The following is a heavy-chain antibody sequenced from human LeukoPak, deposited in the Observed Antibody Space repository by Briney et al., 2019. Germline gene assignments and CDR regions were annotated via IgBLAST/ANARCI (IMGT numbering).Heavy chain of an antibody. CDR3: ATGYGSGSYYNRPFDY. J-gene: IGHJ4*02. D-gene: IGHD3-10*01. CDR1: GYTLTELS. CDR2: FDPEDGET. V-gene: IGHV1-24*01. Sequence: ASVKASCKVSGYTLTELSMRWVRQAPGKGLEWMGGFDPEDGETIYAQRFQGRVTMTEDTSTDTAYMELSSLRSEDTAVYYCATGYGSGSYYNRPFDYWGQGTLVTVSS.